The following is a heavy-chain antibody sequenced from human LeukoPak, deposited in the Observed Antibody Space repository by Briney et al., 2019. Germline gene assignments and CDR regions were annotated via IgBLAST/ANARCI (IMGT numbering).Heavy chain of an antibody. J-gene: IGHJ5*02. D-gene: IGHD5-24*01. CDR3: ARGLGWLQLGNWFDP. Sequence: PGGSLRLSCAASGFTFSSYWMSWVRQAPGKGLEWVANIKQDGSEKYYVDSVKGRFTISRDNAKNSLYLQMNSLRAEDTAVYYCARGLGWLQLGNWFDPWGQGTLVTVSS. CDR1: GFTFSSYW. V-gene: IGHV3-7*01. CDR2: IKQDGSEK.